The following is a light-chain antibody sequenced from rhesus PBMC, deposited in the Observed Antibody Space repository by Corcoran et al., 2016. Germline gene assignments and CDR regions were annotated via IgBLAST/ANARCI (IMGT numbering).Light chain of an antibody. Sequence: DIQMTQSPSSLSASVGDRVTITCRASENVNNYLNWYQQKPGKAPKLLIYMASTLLSGVPSRFSGSGSGADYTITINSLQSEDVATYSCQYSHATPLTFGGGTKVEIK. J-gene: IGKJ4*01. CDR2: MAS. CDR1: ENVNNY. V-gene: IGKV1-74*01. CDR3: QYSHATPLT.